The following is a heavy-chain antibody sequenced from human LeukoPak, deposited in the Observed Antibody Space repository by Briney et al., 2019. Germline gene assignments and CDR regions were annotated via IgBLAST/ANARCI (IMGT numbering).Heavy chain of an antibody. CDR3: ARAIQPLIGVGAGRYFDY. CDR2: INHSGST. CDR1: GGSFSGYY. J-gene: IGHJ4*02. V-gene: IGHV4-34*01. D-gene: IGHD1-26*01. Sequence: KTSETLSLTCAVYGGSFSGYYWSWIRQPPGKGLEWIGEINHSGSTNYNPSLKSRVTISVDTSKNQFSLKLSSVTAADTAVYYCARAIQPLIGVGAGRYFDYWGQGTLVTVSS.